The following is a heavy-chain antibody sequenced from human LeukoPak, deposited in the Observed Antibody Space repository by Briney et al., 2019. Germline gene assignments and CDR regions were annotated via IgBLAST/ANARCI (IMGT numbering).Heavy chain of an antibody. J-gene: IGHJ4*02. Sequence: PGRSLRFSCAASGFTFIGYAMHWVRQAPGKGLEWVAVISNDGSTKYYADSVKGRFTISRDNSENTLFLLGSSLRAEDTAVYYCAKGTYDALDYWGQGTLVTVSS. D-gene: IGHD1-1*01. CDR3: AKGTYDALDY. CDR2: ISNDGSTK. V-gene: IGHV3-30*18. CDR1: GFTFIGYA.